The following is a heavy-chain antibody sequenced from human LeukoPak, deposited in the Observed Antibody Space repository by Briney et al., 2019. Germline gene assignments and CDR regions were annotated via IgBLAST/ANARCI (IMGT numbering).Heavy chain of an antibody. J-gene: IGHJ4*02. CDR3: TREGGIVGY. V-gene: IGHV3-49*04. D-gene: IGHD1-26*01. CDR1: GFTFGDYA. CDR2: IRSKAYGGTT. Sequence: PGRSLRLSCTASGFTFGDYAMSWVRQAPGKGLEWVGFIRSKAYGGTTEYAASVKGRFTISRDDSKSIAYLQMNSLKTEDTAVYYCTREGGIVGYWGQGTLVTVSS.